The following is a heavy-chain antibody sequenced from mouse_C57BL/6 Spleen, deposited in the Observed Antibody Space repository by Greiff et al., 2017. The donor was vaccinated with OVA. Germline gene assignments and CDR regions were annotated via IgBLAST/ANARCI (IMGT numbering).Heavy chain of an antibody. CDR1: GFNIKNTY. J-gene: IGHJ4*01. Sequence: VQLQQSVAELVRPGASVKLSCTASGFNIKNTYMHWVKQRPEQGLEWIGRIDPANGNTKYAPKFQGKAPITADTSSNTAYLQLSSLTSEDTAIYYGARTITTVVGGAMDYWGQGTSVTVSS. V-gene: IGHV14-3*01. CDR2: IDPANGNT. D-gene: IGHD1-1*01. CDR3: ARTITTVVGGAMDY.